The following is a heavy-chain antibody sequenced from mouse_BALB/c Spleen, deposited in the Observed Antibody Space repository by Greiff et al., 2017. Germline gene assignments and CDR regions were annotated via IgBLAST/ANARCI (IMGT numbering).Heavy chain of an antibody. D-gene: IGHD1-1*02. V-gene: IGHV5-12-2*01. CDR3: ASVLWSMDY. CDR2: ISNGGGST. CDR1: GFTFSSYT. Sequence: EVQGVESGGGLVQPGGSLKLSCAASGFTFSSYTMSWVRQTPEKRLEWVAYISNGGGSTYYPDTVKGRFTISRDNAKNTLYLQMSSLKSEDTAMYYCASVLWSMDYWGQGTSVTVSS. J-gene: IGHJ4*01.